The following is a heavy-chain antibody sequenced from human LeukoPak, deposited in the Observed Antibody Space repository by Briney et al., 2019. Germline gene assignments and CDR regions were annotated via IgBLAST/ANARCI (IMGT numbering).Heavy chain of an antibody. J-gene: IGHJ4*02. CDR1: GGTFSSYA. Sequence: ASVKVSCKASGGTFSSYAISWVRQAPGQGLEWMGRIIPIFGISNYAQKFQGRVTITTDESSSTTYMQLRSLRPEDTAVYYCALALYYYNSSGYYPFDYWGQGTVVTVSS. D-gene: IGHD3-22*01. V-gene: IGHV1-69*05. CDR3: ALALYYYNSSGYYPFDY. CDR2: IIPIFGIS.